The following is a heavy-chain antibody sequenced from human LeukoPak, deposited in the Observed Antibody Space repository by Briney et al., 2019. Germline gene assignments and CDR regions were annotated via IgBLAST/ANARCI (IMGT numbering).Heavy chain of an antibody. CDR3: ARDSRGPLRVPAFDP. V-gene: IGHV1-2*02. CDR1: GYTFTGYY. Sequence: ASVKVSCKASGYTFTGYYMHWVRQAPGQGLEWMGWINPNSGGTNYAQKFQGRVTMTRDTSISTAYMELSRLRSDDTAVYYCARDSRGPLRVPAFDPCGQGTLVTVSS. D-gene: IGHD5/OR15-5a*01. CDR2: INPNSGGT. J-gene: IGHJ5*02.